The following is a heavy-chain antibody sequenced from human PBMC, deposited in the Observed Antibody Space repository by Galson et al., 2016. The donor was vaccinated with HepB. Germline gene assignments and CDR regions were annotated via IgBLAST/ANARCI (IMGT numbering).Heavy chain of an antibody. V-gene: IGHV3-11*05. CDR1: GFTFGDFY. D-gene: IGHD6-13*01. J-gene: IGHJ4*02. CDR3: AREASAADS. Sequence: SLRLSCAASGFTFGDFYMSWMRQAPGKGLEWISYISGSSRFTNYTDSVKGRFTISRDNAKNSLYLQMNSLRAEDTAMYFCAREASAADSWGQGTLVTVSS. CDR2: ISGSSRFT.